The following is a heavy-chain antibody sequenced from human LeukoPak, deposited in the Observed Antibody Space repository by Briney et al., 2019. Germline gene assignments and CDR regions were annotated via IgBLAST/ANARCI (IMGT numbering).Heavy chain of an antibody. CDR1: GFMFSSYW. Sequence: GGSLRPSCVASGFMFSSYWMNWVRQAPGQGLVWVSRINSDGSSTSYADSVKGRFTISRDNAKNTLFLQMNSLRAEDTAVYYCARGPGAFDIWGQGTMVTVSS. D-gene: IGHD2-2*01. CDR2: INSDGSST. CDR3: ARGPGAFDI. V-gene: IGHV3-74*01. J-gene: IGHJ3*02.